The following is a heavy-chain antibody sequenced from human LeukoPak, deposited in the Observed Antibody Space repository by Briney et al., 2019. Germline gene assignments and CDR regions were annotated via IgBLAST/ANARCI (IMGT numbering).Heavy chain of an antibody. CDR1: GITFSAYS. CDR2: ITGDSTYI. D-gene: IGHD3-10*01. CDR3: AKDYGSGSPPPDY. Sequence: GGSLRLSCAASGITFSAYSLNWIRQAPGKGLEWVATITGDSTYISHADSVKGRFIISRDNAKNSVYLQMNSLRAEDTAVYYCAKDYGSGSPPPDYWGQGTLVTVSS. J-gene: IGHJ4*02. V-gene: IGHV3-21*01.